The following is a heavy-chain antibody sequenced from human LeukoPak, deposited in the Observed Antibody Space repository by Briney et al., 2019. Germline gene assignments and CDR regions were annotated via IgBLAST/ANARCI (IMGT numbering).Heavy chain of an antibody. V-gene: IGHV3-21*01. Sequence: GGSLRLSCAASGFSISSFSMNWVRQAPGKGLEWVSYISGGSSFTYYVDSVKGRFTTSRDNAKNSLYLQMNSLRAEDTAVYYCARGIAARPTHYYYYYYMDVWGKGTTVTVSS. CDR2: ISGGSSFT. CDR1: GFSISSFS. CDR3: ARGIAARPTHYYYYYYMDV. J-gene: IGHJ6*03. D-gene: IGHD6-6*01.